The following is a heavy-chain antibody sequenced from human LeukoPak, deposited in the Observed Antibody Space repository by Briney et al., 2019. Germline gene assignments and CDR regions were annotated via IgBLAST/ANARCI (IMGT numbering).Heavy chain of an antibody. J-gene: IGHJ2*01. CDR2: IYYSGST. CDR1: GGSFSSYY. CDR3: ARVGGSSCSSTSCLGPHYWYFDL. Sequence: SETLSLTCTVSGGSFSSYYWSWIRQPPGKGLEWIGYIYYSGSTNYNPSLRSRVTISVDTSKNQFSLKLSSVTAADTAVYYCARVGGSSCSSTSCLGPHYWYFDLWGRGTLVTVSS. V-gene: IGHV4-59*01. D-gene: IGHD2-2*01.